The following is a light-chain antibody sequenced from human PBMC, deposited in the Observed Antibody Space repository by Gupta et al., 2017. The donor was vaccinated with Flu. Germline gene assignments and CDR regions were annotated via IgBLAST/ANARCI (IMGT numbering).Light chain of an antibody. J-gene: IGLJ1*01. CDR3: SSYTSSSTYV. CDR2: EVS. Sequence: QSALTQPPSVYGSPGQSVTISCTGTSSDVGSYNRVSWYQQPPGTAPKLMIYEVSNRPSGVPDRFSGSKSGNTASLTISGLHAEDEADYYCSSYTSSSTYVFGTGTKVTVL. CDR1: SSDVGSYNR. V-gene: IGLV2-18*02.